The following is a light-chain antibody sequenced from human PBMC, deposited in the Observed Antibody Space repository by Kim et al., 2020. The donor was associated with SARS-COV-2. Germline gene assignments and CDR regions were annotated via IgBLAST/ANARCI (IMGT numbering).Light chain of an antibody. V-gene: IGLV2-11*01. J-gene: IGLJ3*02. CDR2: DVN. CDR3: CSYAGSYTLV. CDR1: SSDVGGHNY. Sequence: GQSVTISCPGTSSDVGGHNYVSWYQQHPGKGPKLMIYDVNKRPSGVHDRFSGSKSGNTASLTISGLQAEDEADYYCCSYAGSYTLVFGGGTQLTVL.